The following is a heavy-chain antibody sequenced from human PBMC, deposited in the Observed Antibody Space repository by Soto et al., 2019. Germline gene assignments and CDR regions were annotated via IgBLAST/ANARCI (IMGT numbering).Heavy chain of an antibody. Sequence: ASVKVSCKASGYTFTSYAMHWVRQAPGQRLEWMGWINAGNGNTKYSQKFQGRVTITRDTSASTAYMELSSLRSEDTAVYYCARRSPSDFWSGYLNWFDPWGQGTLVTVSS. CDR1: GYTFTSYA. J-gene: IGHJ5*02. D-gene: IGHD3-3*01. CDR2: INAGNGNT. V-gene: IGHV1-3*01. CDR3: ARRSPSDFWSGYLNWFDP.